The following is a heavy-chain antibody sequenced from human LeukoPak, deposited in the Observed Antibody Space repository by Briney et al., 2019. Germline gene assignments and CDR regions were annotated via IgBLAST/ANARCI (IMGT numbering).Heavy chain of an antibody. V-gene: IGHV1-18*04. Sequence: ASVKVSCKASGYTFTGYYMHWVRQAPGQGLEWMGWISAYNGNTNYAQKLQGRVTMTTDTSTSTAYMELRSLRSDDTAVYYCARDRGSSSWSRKYYFDYWGQGTLVTVSS. CDR1: GYTFTGYY. J-gene: IGHJ4*02. D-gene: IGHD6-13*01. CDR3: ARDRGSSSWSRKYYFDY. CDR2: ISAYNGNT.